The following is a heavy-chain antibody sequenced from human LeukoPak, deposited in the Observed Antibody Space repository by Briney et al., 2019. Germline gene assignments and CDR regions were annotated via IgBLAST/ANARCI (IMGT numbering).Heavy chain of an antibody. D-gene: IGHD3-22*01. CDR3: AKDIDSSGYVQNAFDI. V-gene: IGHV3-21*01. Sequence: GGSLRLSCAASGFTFSSYSMNCVRQAPGKGLEWVSSISSSSSYIYYADSVKGRFTISRDNAKNSLYLQMNSLRAEDTAVYYCAKDIDSSGYVQNAFDIWGQGTMVTVSS. J-gene: IGHJ3*02. CDR1: GFTFSSYS. CDR2: ISSSSSYI.